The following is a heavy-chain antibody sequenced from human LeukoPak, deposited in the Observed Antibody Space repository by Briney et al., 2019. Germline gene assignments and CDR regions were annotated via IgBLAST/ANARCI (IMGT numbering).Heavy chain of an antibody. CDR1: GGSINSSSYY. CDR2: IYHSGST. V-gene: IGHV4-39*07. Sequence: SETLSLTCTVSGGSINSSSYYWGWIRQPPGKGLEWIGNIYHSGSTYYNPSLQSRVTISVDTSKNQFSLKVSSVTAADTAVYYCAREDRNYYYMDVWGKGTTVTVSS. J-gene: IGHJ6*03. CDR3: AREDRNYYYMDV. D-gene: IGHD2-15*01.